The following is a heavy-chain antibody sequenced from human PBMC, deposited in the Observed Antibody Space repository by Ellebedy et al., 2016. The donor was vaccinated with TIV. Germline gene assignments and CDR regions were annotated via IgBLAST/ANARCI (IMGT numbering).Heavy chain of an antibody. J-gene: IGHJ4*02. D-gene: IGHD1-1*01. CDR3: NWHHFDY. Sequence: GGSLRLXXAASGFTFNTYWMHWVRQAPGKGLVWVSRINSDGSSTDYADSVKGRFTISRDNAKNTLYLQVNSLRVEDTAVYYCNWHHFDYWGQGAPVTVSS. CDR1: GFTFNTYW. V-gene: IGHV3-74*01. CDR2: INSDGSST.